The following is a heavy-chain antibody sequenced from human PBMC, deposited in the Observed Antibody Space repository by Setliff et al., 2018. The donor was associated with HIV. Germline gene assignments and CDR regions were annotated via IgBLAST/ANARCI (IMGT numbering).Heavy chain of an antibody. J-gene: IGHJ5*02. CDR3: TRDNSNWFDP. V-gene: IGHV3-49*04. CDR1: GFSFGDFG. Sequence: GGSLRLSCTGSGFSFGDFGVSWVRQAPGKGLEWLAFIRSKGYGGTTEYAASVKGRFTISRDDSKSIAYLQINSVKIEDTAVYYCTRDNSNWFDPWGQGTLVTVSS. CDR2: IRSKGYGGTT.